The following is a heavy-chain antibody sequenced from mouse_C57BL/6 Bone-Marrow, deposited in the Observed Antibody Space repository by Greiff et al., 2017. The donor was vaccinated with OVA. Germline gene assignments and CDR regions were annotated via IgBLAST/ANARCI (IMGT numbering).Heavy chain of an antibody. CDR2: IHPNSGST. Sequence: QVQLQQPGTELVKPGASVKLSCKASGYTFTSYWMHWVKQRPGQGLEWIGMIHPNSGSTNYNEKFKSKATLTVDKSSSTAYMQLSSLTSEDSAVYYCARGGYYYAMDYWGQGTSVTVSS. J-gene: IGHJ4*01. V-gene: IGHV1-64*01. D-gene: IGHD2-2*01. CDR3: ARGGYYYAMDY. CDR1: GYTFTSYW.